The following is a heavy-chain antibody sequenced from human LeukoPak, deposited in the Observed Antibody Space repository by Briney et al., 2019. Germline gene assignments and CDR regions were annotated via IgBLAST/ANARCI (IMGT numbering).Heavy chain of an antibody. J-gene: IGHJ6*03. CDR3: ARGKRGRRNYYYYYMDV. V-gene: IGHV1-18*01. CDR1: GYTLTSYD. D-gene: IGHD5-12*01. Sequence: GASVKVSCKASGYTLTSYDISWVRQAPGQGLEWMGWISTYNGNTNYAQKLQGRVTMTTDTSTSTAYMELRSLRSEDTAVYYCARGKRGRRNYYYYYMDVWGKGTTVTISS. CDR2: ISTYNGNT.